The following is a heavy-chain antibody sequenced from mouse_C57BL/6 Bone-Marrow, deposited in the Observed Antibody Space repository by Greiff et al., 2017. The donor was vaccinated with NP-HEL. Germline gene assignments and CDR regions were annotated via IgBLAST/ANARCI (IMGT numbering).Heavy chain of an antibody. CDR1: GYSITSGYY. J-gene: IGHJ1*03. V-gene: IGHV3-6*01. Sequence: ESGPGLVKPSQSLSLTCSVTGYSITSGYYWNWIRQFPGNKLEWMGYISYDGSNNYNPSLKNRISITRDTSKNQFFLKLNSVTTEDTATYYCVYYSNSYWYFDVWGTGTTVTVSS. D-gene: IGHD2-5*01. CDR2: ISYDGSN. CDR3: VYYSNSYWYFDV.